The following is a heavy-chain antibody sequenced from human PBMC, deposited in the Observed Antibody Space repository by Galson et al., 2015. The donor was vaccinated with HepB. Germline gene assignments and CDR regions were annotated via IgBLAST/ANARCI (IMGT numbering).Heavy chain of an antibody. V-gene: IGHV1-69*02. Sequence: SVKVSCKASGGTFTSYNISWVRQAPGQGLEWMGRIIPNLGIANYAQKFQGRVTITADKSTSTAYMELSSLRSEDTAVYYCAGERRVEVATMGFDPWGQGTLVAVSS. J-gene: IGHJ5*02. D-gene: IGHD5-24*01. CDR1: GGTFTSYN. CDR3: AGERRVEVATMGFDP. CDR2: IIPNLGIA.